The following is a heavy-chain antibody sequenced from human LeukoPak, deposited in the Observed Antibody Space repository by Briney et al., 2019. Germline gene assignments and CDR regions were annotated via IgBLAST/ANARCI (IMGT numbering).Heavy chain of an antibody. D-gene: IGHD3-22*01. V-gene: IGHV4-39*01. CDR3: ARRAPIYYDSSGYYYVFDY. CDR1: GGSVSSSSYY. CDR2: IYYSGST. J-gene: IGHJ4*02. Sequence: SETLSLTCTVSGGSVSSSSYYWGWIRQPPGKGLEWNGNIYYSGSTYYNPSLKSRVTISVDTSKNQFSLKLSSVTAADTAVYYCARRAPIYYDSSGYYYVFDYWGQGTLVTVSA.